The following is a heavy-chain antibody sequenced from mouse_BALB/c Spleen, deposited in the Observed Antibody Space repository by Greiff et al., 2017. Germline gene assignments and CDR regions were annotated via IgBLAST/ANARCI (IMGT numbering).Heavy chain of an antibody. V-gene: IGHV3-2*02. CDR2: ISYSGST. CDR3: ARSLYGNYVNYYAMDY. CDR1: GYSITSDYA. Sequence: EVQGVESGPGLVKPSQSLSLTCTVTGYSITSDYAWNWIRQFPGNKLEWMGYISYSGSTSYNPSLKSRISITRDTSKNQFFLQLNSVTTEDTATYYCARSLYGNYVNYYAMDYWGQGTSVTVSS. D-gene: IGHD2-1*01. J-gene: IGHJ4*01.